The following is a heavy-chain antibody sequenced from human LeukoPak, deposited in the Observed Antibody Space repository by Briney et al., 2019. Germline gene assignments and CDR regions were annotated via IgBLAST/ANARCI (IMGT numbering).Heavy chain of an antibody. CDR2: ISGSGGST. D-gene: IGHD6-19*01. J-gene: IGHJ4*02. Sequence: GGTLRLSCAASRFTFSSYGMSWVRQAPGKGLEWVSAISGSGGSTYYADSVKGRFTISRDNSKNTLYLQMNSLRAEDTAVYYCAKDREAVARGGVYWGQGTLVTVSS. CDR3: AKDREAVARGGVY. V-gene: IGHV3-23*01. CDR1: RFTFSSYG.